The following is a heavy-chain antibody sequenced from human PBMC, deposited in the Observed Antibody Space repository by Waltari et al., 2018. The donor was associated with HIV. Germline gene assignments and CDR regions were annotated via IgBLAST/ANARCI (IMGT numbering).Heavy chain of an antibody. Sequence: EVQLVESGGGLIQPGGSLRLSCAASGSSFRDYSMNWVRQAPGKGLEWLSYISSGSSNIYYADSVKGRFTISRDNAKTSLYLQMNSLRAEDTAVYYCARVGDRTYAMDVWGQGTTVTVSS. CDR3: ARVGDRTYAMDV. V-gene: IGHV3-48*04. CDR1: GSSFRDYS. CDR2: ISSGSSNI. J-gene: IGHJ6*02. D-gene: IGHD2-21*02.